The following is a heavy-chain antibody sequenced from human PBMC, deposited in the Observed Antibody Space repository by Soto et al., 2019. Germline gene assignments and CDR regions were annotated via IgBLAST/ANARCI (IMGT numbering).Heavy chain of an antibody. CDR3: ARDYSNYDREDYYYGMDV. D-gene: IGHD4-4*01. V-gene: IGHV1-69*13. CDR2: IIPIFGTA. J-gene: IGHJ6*02. Sequence: GASVKVSCKTSGDTFTDSSMHWVRQAPGQGLEWMGWIIPIFGTANYAQKFQGRVTITADESTSTAYMELSSLRSEDTAVYYCARDYSNYDREDYYYGMDVWGQGTTVTVSS. CDR1: GDTFTDSS.